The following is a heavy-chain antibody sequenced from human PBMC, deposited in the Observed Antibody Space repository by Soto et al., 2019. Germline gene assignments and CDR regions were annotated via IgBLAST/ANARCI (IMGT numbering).Heavy chain of an antibody. CDR1: GGSISSSSYY. Sequence: QLQLQESGPGLVKPSETLSLTCTVSGGSISSSSYYWGWIRQSPGKGLEWIGNIYYSGSTYYNPSLKSXXTXSAXTSKNQFALKLSSVTAADTAVYYCARRGGSSPFDYWGQGTLVTVSS. CDR2: IYYSGST. J-gene: IGHJ4*02. V-gene: IGHV4-39*01. CDR3: ARRGGSSPFDY. D-gene: IGHD1-26*01.